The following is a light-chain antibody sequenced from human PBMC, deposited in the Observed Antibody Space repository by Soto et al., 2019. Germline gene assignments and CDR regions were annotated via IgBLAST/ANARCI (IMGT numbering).Light chain of an antibody. CDR2: DAS. CDR3: QQFQAYPLT. J-gene: IGKJ4*01. CDR1: QDISTS. Sequence: QLTQSPSSLAASVGDRVTIPCRASQDISTSLAWYQQKPGKPHKLLIYDASTLESGVPSRFSGRGSGTDFNLTISSLQPEDFATYFCQQFQAYPLTFGGGTRVDIK. V-gene: IGKV1-13*02.